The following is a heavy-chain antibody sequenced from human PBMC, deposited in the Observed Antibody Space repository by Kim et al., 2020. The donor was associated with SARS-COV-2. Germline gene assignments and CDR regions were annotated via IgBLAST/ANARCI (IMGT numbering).Heavy chain of an antibody. CDR3: ANRRSGWSRYFDL. V-gene: IGHV4-39*07. D-gene: IGHD6-19*01. CDR1: GGSISSSSYY. Sequence: SETLSLTCTVSGGSISSSSYYWGWIRQPPGKGLERIGSIYYSGSTYYNPSLKSRVTISVDTSKNQFSLKLSSVTAADTAVYYCANRRSGWSRYFDLWGRGTLVTVSS. CDR2: IYYSGST. J-gene: IGHJ2*01.